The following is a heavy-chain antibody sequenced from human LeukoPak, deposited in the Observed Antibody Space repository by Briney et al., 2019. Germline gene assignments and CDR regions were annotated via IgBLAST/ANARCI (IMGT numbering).Heavy chain of an antibody. J-gene: IGHJ6*03. CDR1: GGSISSSSYY. V-gene: IGHV4-39*07. Sequence: PSETLSLTSTISGGSISSSSYYGGWIRQPPGKGLEWIGSIYYSGSTYYNPSLKSRITISVDTSKNQFSLKLSSVTAADTAVYYCAREGPSNYYYYMDVWGKGTTVTVSS. CDR2: IYYSGST. CDR3: AREGPSNYYYYMDV.